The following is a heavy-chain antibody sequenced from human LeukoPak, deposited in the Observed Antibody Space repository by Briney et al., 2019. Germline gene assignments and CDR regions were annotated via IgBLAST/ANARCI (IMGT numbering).Heavy chain of an antibody. J-gene: IGHJ6*02. D-gene: IGHD3-9*01. V-gene: IGHV6-1*01. CDR3: ARAYYDILTGYYERDYYYYYGMDV. Sequence: SQTLSLTCAISGDSVSSISAAWNWIRQSPSRGLEWLGRTYYRSKWYNDYAVSVKSRITTNPDTSKNQFSLQLNSVTPEDTAVYYCARAYYDILTGYYERDYYYYYGMDVWGQGTTVTVSS. CDR1: GDSVSSISAA. CDR2: TYYRSKWYN.